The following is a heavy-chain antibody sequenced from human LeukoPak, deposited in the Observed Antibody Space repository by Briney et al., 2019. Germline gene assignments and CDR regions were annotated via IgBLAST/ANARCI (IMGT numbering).Heavy chain of an antibody. J-gene: IGHJ5*02. CDR2: ISSSSSYV. D-gene: IGHD1-26*01. CDR1: GFTFSSYS. CDR3: ARDREGATRRFDP. Sequence: GSLRLSCAASGFTFSSYSMNWVRQAPGKGLEWVSSISSSSSYVYYADSVKGRFTISRDNAKNSLYLQMNSLRAEDTAVYYCARDREGATRRFDPWGQGTLVTVSS. V-gene: IGHV3-21*04.